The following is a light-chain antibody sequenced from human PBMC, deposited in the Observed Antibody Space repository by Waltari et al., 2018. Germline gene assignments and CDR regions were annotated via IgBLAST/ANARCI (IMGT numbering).Light chain of an antibody. CDR3: SSQSSDNVVL. CDR1: SSAVGGYNP. CDR2: DVS. Sequence: QSALTQPASVSGSPGQSITIPCTGTSSAVGGYNPVSWYQDHPGQAPKVIIYDVSDRPSGISERFSGSKSGNTASLTISGLQAEDEADYYCSSQSSDNVVLFGGGTKLTVL. V-gene: IGLV2-14*03. J-gene: IGLJ2*01.